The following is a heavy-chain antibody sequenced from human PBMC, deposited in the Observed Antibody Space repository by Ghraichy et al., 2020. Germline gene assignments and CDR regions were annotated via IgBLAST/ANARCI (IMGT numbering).Heavy chain of an antibody. CDR2: IYYTGKT. D-gene: IGHD3-3*02. J-gene: IGHJ1*01. V-gene: IGHV4-59*02. Sequence: SEXLSLTCTVSGGSVSGYYWSWIRQSPEKGLEWIAYIYYTGKTNYNPSLKSRATISVDTSKNQFSLELTSVTAADTAVYYCARGHFNFQHWGQGTPVTVSS. CDR1: GGSVSGYY. CDR3: ARGHFNFQH.